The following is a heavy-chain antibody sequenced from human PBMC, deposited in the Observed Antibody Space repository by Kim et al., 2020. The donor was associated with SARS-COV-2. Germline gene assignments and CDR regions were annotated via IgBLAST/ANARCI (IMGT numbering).Heavy chain of an antibody. V-gene: IGHV3-23*01. D-gene: IGHD3-10*01. CDR3: AKEHGSGTYAYFDY. J-gene: IGHJ4*02. Sequence: ADSVKGHFTISRYNSKNTVYLQMNSLRVEDRAVYYCAKEHGSGTYAYFDYWGQGSLVTVSS.